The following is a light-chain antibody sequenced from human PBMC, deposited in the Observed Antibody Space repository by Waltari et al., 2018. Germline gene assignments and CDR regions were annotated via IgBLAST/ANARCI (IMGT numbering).Light chain of an antibody. CDR2: DVS. V-gene: IGKV3-11*01. Sequence: APLHCRASQSVSTFLAWYQQKPGQSPRLLIYDVSFRATGIPIRFSGSGSETDFTLTISSLEPEDFAVYYCQQRRNWPTFGGGTKVEVK. CDR1: QSVSTF. CDR3: QQRRNWPT. J-gene: IGKJ4*01.